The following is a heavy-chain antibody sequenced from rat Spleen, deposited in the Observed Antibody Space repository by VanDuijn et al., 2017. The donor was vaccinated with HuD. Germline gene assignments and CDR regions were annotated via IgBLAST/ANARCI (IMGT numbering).Heavy chain of an antibody. CDR2: ISTGGGNT. D-gene: IGHD1-2*01. CDR1: GFTFSNYY. J-gene: IGHJ1*01. Sequence: EVQLVESGGDLMQPGRSMNFSCAASGFTFSNYYMAWVRQTPTKGLEWVASISTGGGNTYYRDSVKGRFTISRDNAKNTLYLQMDRLRCEDTATYYCARHEDYYSIYPHWYFDFWGPGTMVTVSS. V-gene: IGHV5-25*01. CDR3: ARHEDYYSIYPHWYFDF.